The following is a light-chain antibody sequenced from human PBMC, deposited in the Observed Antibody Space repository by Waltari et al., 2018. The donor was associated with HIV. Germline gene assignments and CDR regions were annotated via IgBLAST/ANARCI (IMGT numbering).Light chain of an antibody. J-gene: IGLJ3*02. CDR2: EDT. V-gene: IGLV3-1*01. CDR3: NSYAGSNNWV. Sequence: SYDLTQPPSVSVSPGQTASITCSGHKLGDKYVSWYQQRPGQSPVLVIFEDTKRPSDSPERFSGSNSGNTATLTISGTQADDEADYYCNSYAGSNNWVFGGGTKLTVL. CDR1: KLGDKY.